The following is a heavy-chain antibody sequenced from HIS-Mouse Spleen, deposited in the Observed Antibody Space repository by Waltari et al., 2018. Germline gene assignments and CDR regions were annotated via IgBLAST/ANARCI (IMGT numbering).Heavy chain of an antibody. J-gene: IGHJ2*01. CDR2: IYYSGST. CDR1: GGSISSSSYD. CDR3: AREIPYSSSWYDWYFDL. Sequence: QLQLQESGPGLVKPSETLSLTCTVSGGSISSSSYDWGWIRQPPGKGLEWIGSIYYSGSTYYNPSPKSRVTISVDTSKNQFSLKLCSVTAADTAVYYCAREIPYSSSWYDWYFDLWGRGTLVTVSS. D-gene: IGHD6-13*01. V-gene: IGHV4-39*07.